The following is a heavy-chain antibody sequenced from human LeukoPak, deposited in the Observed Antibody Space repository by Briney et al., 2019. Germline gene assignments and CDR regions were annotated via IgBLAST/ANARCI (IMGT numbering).Heavy chain of an antibody. CDR3: ARSGSTWTAYYYYYMDV. CDR2: INPNSGGT. Sequence: GASVKVSCKASGLTFSGYNVHWVRQAPGQGLEWMGWINPNSGGTNYAQKFQGRVTMTRDTSISTAYMELSRLRSDDTAVYYCARSGSTWTAYYYYYMDVWGKGTTVTISS. CDR1: GLTFSGYN. D-gene: IGHD3-10*01. V-gene: IGHV1-2*02. J-gene: IGHJ6*03.